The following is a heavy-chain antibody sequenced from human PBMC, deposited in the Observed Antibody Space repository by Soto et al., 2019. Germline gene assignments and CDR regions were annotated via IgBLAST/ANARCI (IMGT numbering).Heavy chain of an antibody. CDR3: ARDGTNTVTHEYFQH. CDR2: ISYDGSNK. J-gene: IGHJ1*01. V-gene: IGHV3-30-3*01. D-gene: IGHD4-17*01. Sequence: PGGSLRLSCAASGFTFSSYAMHWVRQAPGKGLEWVAVISYDGSNKYYADSVKGRFTISRDNSKNTLYLQMNSLRAEETAVYYCARDGTNTVTHEYFQHWGQGNLVTVSS. CDR1: GFTFSSYA.